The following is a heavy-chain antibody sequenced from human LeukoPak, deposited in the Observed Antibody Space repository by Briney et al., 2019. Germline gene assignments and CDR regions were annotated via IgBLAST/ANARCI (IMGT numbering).Heavy chain of an antibody. V-gene: IGHV1-69*13. CDR2: IIPMFGTT. CDR3: ARGVGSIVATTFDY. CDR1: GGTFSTYA. D-gene: IGHD5-12*01. Sequence: RASVKVSCKASGGTFSTYAISWVRQAPGQGLEWMGGIIPMFGTTMYAQKFQGRVTITADESTTTAYMELSSLSSEDTAVYYCARGVGSIVATTFDYWGQGTLVTVSS. J-gene: IGHJ4*02.